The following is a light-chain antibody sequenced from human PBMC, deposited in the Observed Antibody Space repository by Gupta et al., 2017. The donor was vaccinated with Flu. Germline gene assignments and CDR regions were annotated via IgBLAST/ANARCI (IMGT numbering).Light chain of an antibody. CDR1: QSVLYSSNNKNY. J-gene: IGKJ2*01. V-gene: IGKV4-1*01. CDR2: WAS. Sequence: DIVMTQSPDSLAVSLGERATINCKSSQSVLYSSNNKNYLAWYQQKPGQPPKLLIYWASTREYGVTDRFSGRGSGTDFTLTISSRQAEDVAVYYCHQEHSTPFIFGQGTKLDIK. CDR3: HQEHSTPFI.